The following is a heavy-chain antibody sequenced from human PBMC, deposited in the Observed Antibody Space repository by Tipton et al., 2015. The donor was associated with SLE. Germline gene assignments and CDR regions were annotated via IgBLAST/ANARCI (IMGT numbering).Heavy chain of an antibody. CDR2: IRYDGGKK. D-gene: IGHD3-10*01. CDR3: VKDGWELLVHALNV. V-gene: IGHV3-30*02. Sequence: GSLRLSCVGSGFVFSTSGMHWVRQAPGKGLEWVAFIRYDGGKKYYADSVKGRFTISRDNSKNTLFLQINSVRAEDTAEYYCVKDGWELLVHALNVWGRGTMVTVSS. J-gene: IGHJ3*01. CDR1: GFVFSTSG.